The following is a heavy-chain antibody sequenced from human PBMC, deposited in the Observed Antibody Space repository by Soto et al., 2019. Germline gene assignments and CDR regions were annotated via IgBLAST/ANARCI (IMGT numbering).Heavy chain of an antibody. CDR2: IYYSGST. CDR3: ARDITMVRGVILNDAFDI. D-gene: IGHD3-10*01. Sequence: PSETLSLTCTVAGGSISSYYCRWIRQPPGKGLEWIGYIYYSGSTNYNPSLKSRVTISVDTSKNQFSLKLSSVTAADTAVYYCARDITMVRGVILNDAFDIWGQGTMVTVSS. CDR1: GGSISSYY. J-gene: IGHJ3*02. V-gene: IGHV4-59*01.